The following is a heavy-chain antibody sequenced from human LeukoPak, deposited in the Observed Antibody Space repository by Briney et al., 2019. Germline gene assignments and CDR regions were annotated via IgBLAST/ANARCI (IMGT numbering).Heavy chain of an antibody. CDR3: AREDGYNYPKPFDY. Sequence: PGRSLRLSCAASGFTFSIYGMHWVRQAPGKGLEWVAIIWYDGSTKYYADSVKGRFTISRDNSKNTLYLQMNSLRAEDTAVYYCAREDGYNYPKPFDYWGQGTLVTVSS. D-gene: IGHD5-24*01. V-gene: IGHV3-33*01. CDR2: IWYDGSTK. J-gene: IGHJ4*02. CDR1: GFTFSIYG.